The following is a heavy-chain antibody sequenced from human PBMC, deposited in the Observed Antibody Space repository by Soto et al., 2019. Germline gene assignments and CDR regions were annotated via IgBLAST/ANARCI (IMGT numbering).Heavy chain of an antibody. CDR1: GFTFSSYG. CDR3: AKDRGYGSYYYYGMDV. CDR2: ISYDGSNK. V-gene: IGHV3-30*18. D-gene: IGHD3-10*01. J-gene: IGHJ6*02. Sequence: QVQLVESGGGVVQPGRSLRLSCAASGFTFSSYGMHWVRQAPGKGLEWVAVISYDGSNKYYADSVKGRFTISRDNSKNTLYLQMNSLRAEDTAVYYCAKDRGYGSYYYYGMDVWGQGTTVTVSS.